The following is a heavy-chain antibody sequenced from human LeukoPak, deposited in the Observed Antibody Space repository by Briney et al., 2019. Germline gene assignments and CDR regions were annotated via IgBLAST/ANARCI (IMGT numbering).Heavy chain of an antibody. CDR3: ARDGETYSGSYSDY. V-gene: IGHV1-69*01. J-gene: IGHJ4*02. Sequence: GSSVKVSCKASGGTFSSYAISWVRQAPGQGLEWMGGIIPTFGTANYAQKFQGRVTITADESTSTAYMELSSLRSEDTAVYYCARDGETYSGSYSDYWGQGTLVTVSS. CDR1: GGTFSSYA. CDR2: IIPTFGTA. D-gene: IGHD1-26*01.